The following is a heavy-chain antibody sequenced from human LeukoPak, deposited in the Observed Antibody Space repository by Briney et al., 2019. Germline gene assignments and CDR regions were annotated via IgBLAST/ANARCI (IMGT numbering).Heavy chain of an antibody. CDR2: INAGNGNT. V-gene: IGHV1-3*01. D-gene: IGHD3-10*01. Sequence: ASVKVSCKASGYTFTSYAMHWVRQAPGQRLEWMGWINAGNGNTNYAQKLQGRVTMTTDTSTSTAYMELSSLRSEDTAVYYCARDLSYYYGSGNWFDPWGQGTLVTVSS. CDR3: ARDLSYYYGSGNWFDP. CDR1: GYTFTSYA. J-gene: IGHJ5*02.